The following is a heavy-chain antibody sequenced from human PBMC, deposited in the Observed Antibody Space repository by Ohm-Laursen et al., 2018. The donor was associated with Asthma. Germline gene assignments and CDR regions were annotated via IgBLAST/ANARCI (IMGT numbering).Heavy chain of an antibody. D-gene: IGHD3-22*01. CDR2: IYHSGST. J-gene: IGHJ6*02. Sequence: LRLSCSASGYTFSRYSIHWVRQPPGKGLEWIGEIYHSGSTNYNPSLKSRVTISVDKSKNQFSLKLSSVTAADTAVYYCARRGYDSSGYYVPAAYYYYGMDVWGQGTTVTVSS. V-gene: IGHV4-4*02. CDR3: ARRGYDSSGYYVPAAYYYYGMDV. CDR1: GYTFSRYS.